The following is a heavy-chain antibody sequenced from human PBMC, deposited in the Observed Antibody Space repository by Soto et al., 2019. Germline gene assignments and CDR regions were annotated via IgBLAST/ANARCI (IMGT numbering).Heavy chain of an antibody. J-gene: IGHJ4*02. CDR3: VGGVASGY. Sequence: QVQLVESGGGVVQPGRSLRLSCAASGVTLSNFGMHWVRQAPGKGLEWVAVISRDGSTMFYADSVKGRFTISRDSSRNTLYLQMSSLRAEDTAVYHWVGGVASGYWGQGTLVTGS. CDR1: GVTLSNFG. D-gene: IGHD3-16*01. V-gene: IGHV3-30*03. CDR2: ISRDGSTM.